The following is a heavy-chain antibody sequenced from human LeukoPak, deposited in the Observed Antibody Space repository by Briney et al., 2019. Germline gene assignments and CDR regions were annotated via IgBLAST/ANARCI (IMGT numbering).Heavy chain of an antibody. CDR2: MNPNSGNT. J-gene: IGHJ5*02. Sequence: ASVKVSCKASGYTFTSYDINWVRQAPGQGLEWMGWMNPNSGNTGYAQKFQGRVTITRNTSISTAYMELSSLRSEDTAAYYCARGRISYDFWSGYARRFDPWGQGTLVTVSS. CDR3: ARGRISYDFWSGYARRFDP. D-gene: IGHD3-3*01. V-gene: IGHV1-8*03. CDR1: GYTFTSYD.